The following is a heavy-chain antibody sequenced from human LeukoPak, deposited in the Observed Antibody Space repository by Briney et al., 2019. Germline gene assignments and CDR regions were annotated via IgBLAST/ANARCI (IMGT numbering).Heavy chain of an antibody. V-gene: IGHV3-21*01. CDR3: ARQGGMQSFDY. Sequence: GGPLKLSCAASGFSFSTYSMIWVRQAPGKGLEWVAYISGGSGYIYYADSVKGRFTVSRDNAANSLYLQMNSLRAEDAAVYYCARQGGMQSFDYWGQGILVTVSS. J-gene: IGHJ4*02. CDR1: GFSFSTYS. D-gene: IGHD6-19*01. CDR2: ISGGSGYI.